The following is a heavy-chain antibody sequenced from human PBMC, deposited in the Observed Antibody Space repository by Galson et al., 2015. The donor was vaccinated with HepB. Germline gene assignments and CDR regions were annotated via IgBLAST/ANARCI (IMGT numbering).Heavy chain of an antibody. D-gene: IGHD3-3*01. J-gene: IGHJ5*01. Sequence: SVKVSCKASGDSFSIYAMSWVRQAPGQGLEWMRGISPILGIPNYAQKFQDRVTITADKSTGTAFMELSSLRSEDTAVYYCARADDFWSGYRDAGTSRWFDSWGQGTLVIVSS. CDR2: ISPILGIP. V-gene: IGHV1-69*10. CDR1: GDSFSIYA. CDR3: ARADDFWSGYRDAGTSRWFDS.